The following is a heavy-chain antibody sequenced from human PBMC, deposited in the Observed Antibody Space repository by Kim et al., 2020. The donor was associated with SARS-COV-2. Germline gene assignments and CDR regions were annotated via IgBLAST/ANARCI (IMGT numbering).Heavy chain of an antibody. J-gene: IGHJ4*02. CDR2: INHSGST. Sequence: SETLSLTCAVYGGSFSGYYWSWIRQPPGKGLEWIGEINHSGSTNYNPSLKSRVTISVDTSKNQFSLKLSSVTAADTAVNYCARVRIVATIRYYFDYWGQGTLVTVSS. CDR1: GGSFSGYY. CDR3: ARVRIVATIRYYFDY. V-gene: IGHV4-34*01. D-gene: IGHD5-12*01.